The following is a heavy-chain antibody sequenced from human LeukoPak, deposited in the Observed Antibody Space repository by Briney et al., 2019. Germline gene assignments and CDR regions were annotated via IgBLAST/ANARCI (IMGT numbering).Heavy chain of an antibody. V-gene: IGHV3-48*02. CDR1: GFTFSSYS. Sequence: GGSLRLSCAASGFTFSSYSMNWVRQAPGKGLEWVSHITASGTAMFYADSVKGRFTISRDNAKNSLYLQMNSLRDEDTAVYYCAKLNDNYYYYGMDVWGQGTTVTVSS. CDR3: AKLNDNYYYYGMDV. J-gene: IGHJ6*02. CDR2: ITASGTAM. D-gene: IGHD1-1*01.